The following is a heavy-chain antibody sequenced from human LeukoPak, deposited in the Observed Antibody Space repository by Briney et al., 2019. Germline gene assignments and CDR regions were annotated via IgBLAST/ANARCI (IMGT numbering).Heavy chain of an antibody. CDR1: GFTFSSYA. V-gene: IGHV4-34*01. J-gene: IGHJ6*02. Sequence: GSLRLSCAASGFTFSSYAMSWVRQAPGNGLEWVGDIDHRGSINYNPSLKSRVTISVDTSKNQFSLRLSSVTAADTAVYYCARGLVVVTMTSSIMDVWGQGTTVTVSS. CDR3: ARGLVVVTMTSSIMDV. D-gene: IGHD3-22*01. CDR2: IDHRGSI.